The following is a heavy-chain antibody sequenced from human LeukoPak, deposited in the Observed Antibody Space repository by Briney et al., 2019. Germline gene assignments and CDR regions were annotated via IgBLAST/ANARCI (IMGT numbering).Heavy chain of an antibody. D-gene: IGHD3-10*01. CDR3: ARPYGSGSWYFDY. J-gene: IGHJ4*02. Sequence: ASVKVSCKASEYTFTSYAMHWVRQAPGQRLEWMGWINAGNGNTKYSQKFQGRVTITRDTSASTAYMELSSLRSEDTAVYYCARPYGSGSWYFDYWGQGTLVTVSS. V-gene: IGHV1-3*01. CDR1: EYTFTSYA. CDR2: INAGNGNT.